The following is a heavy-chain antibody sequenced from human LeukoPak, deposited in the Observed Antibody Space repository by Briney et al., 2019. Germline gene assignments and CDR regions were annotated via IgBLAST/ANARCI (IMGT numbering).Heavy chain of an antibody. CDR2: IYTSGST. V-gene: IGHV4-4*07. CDR3: ARPPFQLVMGDYYYYMDV. CDR1: GGSNSIYY. J-gene: IGHJ6*03. Sequence: SETLSLTCTVSGGSNSIYYWSWIRQPAGKGLEWIGRIYTSGSTNYNPSLKSRVTFSVDKSKNQFSLKLSSVTAADTAVYYCARPPFQLVMGDYYYYMDVWGKGTTVTVSS. D-gene: IGHD6-13*01.